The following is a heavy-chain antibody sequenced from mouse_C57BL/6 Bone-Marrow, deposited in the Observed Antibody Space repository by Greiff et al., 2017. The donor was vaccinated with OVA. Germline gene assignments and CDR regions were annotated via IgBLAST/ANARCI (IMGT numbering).Heavy chain of an antibody. V-gene: IGHV1-54*01. D-gene: IGHD1-1*01. CDR2: INPGSGGT. J-gene: IGHJ3*01. CDR3: ARSGSSSSWFAY. CDR1: GYAFTNYL. Sequence: QVQLQQSGAELVRPGTSVKVSCKASGYAFTNYLIEWVKQRPGPGLEWIGVINPGSGGTNYNEKFKGKATLTADKSSSTAYMQLSSLTSEDSAVYFCARSGSSSSWFAYWGQGTLVTVSA.